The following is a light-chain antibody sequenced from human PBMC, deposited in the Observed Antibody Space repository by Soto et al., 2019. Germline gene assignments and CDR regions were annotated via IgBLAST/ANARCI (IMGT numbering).Light chain of an antibody. CDR3: QQYNNWPPVT. Sequence: EIVMMQSPATLSVSPGERVTLSCRASQSVSSNLAWYQQXXXXXPRLLIYGASTRATGIPARFSXXXXXXXXXXTISSLQSEDFAIYYCQQYNNWPPVTFGQGTRLEIK. CDR2: GAS. J-gene: IGKJ5*01. CDR1: QSVSSN. V-gene: IGKV3-15*01.